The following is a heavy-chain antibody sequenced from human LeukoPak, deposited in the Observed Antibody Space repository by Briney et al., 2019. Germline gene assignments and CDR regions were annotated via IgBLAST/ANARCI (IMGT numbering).Heavy chain of an antibody. Sequence: GGSLRLSCAASGFTFSSYAMHWVRQAPGKGLEWVAVISYDGSNKYYADSVKGRFTISRDNSKNMLYLQMNSLRAEDTAVYYCVAAADHNVDYWGQGTLVTVSS. D-gene: IGHD6-13*01. CDR2: ISYDGSNK. J-gene: IGHJ4*02. CDR3: VAAADHNVDY. V-gene: IGHV3-30-3*01. CDR1: GFTFSSYA.